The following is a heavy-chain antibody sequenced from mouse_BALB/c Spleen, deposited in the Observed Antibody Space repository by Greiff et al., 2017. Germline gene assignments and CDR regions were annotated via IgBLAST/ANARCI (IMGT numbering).Heavy chain of an antibody. CDR1: GFTFSSYA. V-gene: IGHV5-9-3*01. J-gene: IGHJ4*01. CDR3: ARQTDD. CDR2: ISSGGSYT. Sequence: EVKLVESGGGLVKPGGSLKLSCAASGFTFSSYAMSWVRQTPEKRLEWVATISSGGSYTYYPDSVKGRFTISRDNAKNTLYLQMSSLRSEDTAMYYCARQTDDWGQGTSVTVSS.